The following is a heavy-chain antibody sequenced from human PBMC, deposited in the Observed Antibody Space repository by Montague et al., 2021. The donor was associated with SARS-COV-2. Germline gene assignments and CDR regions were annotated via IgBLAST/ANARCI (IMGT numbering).Heavy chain of an antibody. CDR1: GGSFSGHY. V-gene: IGHV4-34*01. Sequence: SETLSLTCAVYGGSFSGHYWSWFRQPPGKGLEWIGEIDNVGSINYNPSLKSRVTMSVDTSKSQFSLKLYSVTAADTAVYYCARGRIEASMIVVVLTGASYDMDVWGKGTTVTVSS. CDR2: IDNVGSI. CDR3: ARGRIEASMIVVVLTGASYDMDV. J-gene: IGHJ6*03. D-gene: IGHD2-15*01.